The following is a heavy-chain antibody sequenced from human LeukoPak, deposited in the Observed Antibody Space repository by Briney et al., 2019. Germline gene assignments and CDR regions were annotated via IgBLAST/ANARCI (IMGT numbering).Heavy chain of an antibody. J-gene: IGHJ4*02. CDR3: ARDSQSRYFDY. Sequence: GGSLRLSCAASGFTFSSYAIHWVRQAPGKGLEWVAVISYDGSNKYYADSVKGRFTISRDNSKNTLYLQMNSLRAEDTAVYYCARDSQSRYFDYWGQGTLVTVSS. V-gene: IGHV3-30*01. CDR2: ISYDGSNK. D-gene: IGHD6-19*01. CDR1: GFTFSSYA.